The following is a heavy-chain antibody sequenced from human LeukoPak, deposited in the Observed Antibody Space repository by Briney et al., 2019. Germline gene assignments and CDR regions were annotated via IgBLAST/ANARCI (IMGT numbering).Heavy chain of an antibody. D-gene: IGHD5-24*01. CDR2: IIPILGIA. Sequence: ASVKVSCKASGGTFSSYAISWVRQAPGQGLEWMGRIIPILGIANYAQKFQGRVTMTRDTSTSTVYMELSSLRSEDTAVYYCARGLGMATILDYWGQGTLVTVSS. CDR3: ARGLGMATILDY. V-gene: IGHV1-69*04. CDR1: GGTFSSYA. J-gene: IGHJ4*02.